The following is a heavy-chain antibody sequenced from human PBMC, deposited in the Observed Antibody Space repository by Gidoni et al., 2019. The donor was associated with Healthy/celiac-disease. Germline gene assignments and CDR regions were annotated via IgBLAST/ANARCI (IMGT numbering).Heavy chain of an antibody. J-gene: IGHJ4*02. Sequence: QVQLVESGGGVVQPGGSLRLSCAASGFTFSSYGMHWVRQAPGKGLEWVAFIRYDGSNKYYADSVKGRFTISRDNSKNTLYLQMNSLRAEDTAVYYCAKSNYYGSGSYPYIDYWGQGTLVTVSS. CDR3: AKSNYYGSGSYPYIDY. CDR1: GFTFSSYG. V-gene: IGHV3-30*02. CDR2: IRYDGSNK. D-gene: IGHD3-10*01.